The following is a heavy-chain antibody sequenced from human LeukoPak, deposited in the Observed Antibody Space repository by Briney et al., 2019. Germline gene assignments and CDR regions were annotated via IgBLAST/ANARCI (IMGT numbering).Heavy chain of an antibody. D-gene: IGHD3-10*01. J-gene: IGHJ6*02. Sequence: ASVKVSCKASGGTFSSYAISWVRQATGQGLEWMGGIIPIFGTANYAQKFQGRVTSTANESTSTAYMELSSLRSEDTAVYYCARGITMVRVHYYYGMDVWGQGTTVTVSS. V-gene: IGHV1-69*01. CDR1: GGTFSSYA. CDR2: IIPIFGTA. CDR3: ARGITMVRVHYYYGMDV.